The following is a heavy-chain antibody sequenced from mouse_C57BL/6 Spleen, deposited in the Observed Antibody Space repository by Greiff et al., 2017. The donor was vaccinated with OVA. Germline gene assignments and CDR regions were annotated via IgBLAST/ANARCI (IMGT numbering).Heavy chain of an antibody. V-gene: IGHV5-15*01. CDR3: ARDYDYDRYYAMDY. D-gene: IGHD2-4*01. CDR2: ISNLAYSI. J-gene: IGHJ4*01. CDR1: GFTFSDYG. Sequence: EVQGVESGGGLVQPGGSLKLSCAASGFTFSDYGMAWVRQAPRKGPEWVAFISNLAYSIYYADTVTGRFTISRENAKNTLYLEMSSLRSEDTAMYYCARDYDYDRYYAMDYWGQGTSVTVSS.